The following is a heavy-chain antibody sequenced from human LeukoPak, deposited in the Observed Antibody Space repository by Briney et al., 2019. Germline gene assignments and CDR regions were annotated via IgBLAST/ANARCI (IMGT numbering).Heavy chain of an antibody. V-gene: IGHV3-30-3*01. CDR3: AKAPDYGDYYYYYGMDV. CDR2: ISYDGSNK. CDR1: GFTFSSYA. Sequence: RPGGSLRLSCAASGFTFSSYAMHWVRQAPGKGLEWVAVISYDGSNKYYADSVKGRFTISRGNSKNTLYLQMNSLRAEDTAVYYCAKAPDYGDYYYYYGMDVWGQGTTVTVSS. J-gene: IGHJ6*02. D-gene: IGHD4-17*01.